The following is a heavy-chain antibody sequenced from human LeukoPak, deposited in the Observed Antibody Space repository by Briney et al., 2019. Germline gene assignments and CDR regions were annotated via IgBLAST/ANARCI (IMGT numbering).Heavy chain of an antibody. Sequence: GGSLRLACAVSGFTLSDYWMNWVRQAPGKGLEWVASIRQDGGEKSYVDSVKGRFTISRDNTKNSLYLQMSSLRVEDTAVYFCARDGTAPGLYFDLWGQGTLVTVSS. V-gene: IGHV3-7*01. D-gene: IGHD6-13*01. CDR1: GFTLSDYW. CDR3: ARDGTAPGLYFDL. J-gene: IGHJ4*01. CDR2: IRQDGGEK.